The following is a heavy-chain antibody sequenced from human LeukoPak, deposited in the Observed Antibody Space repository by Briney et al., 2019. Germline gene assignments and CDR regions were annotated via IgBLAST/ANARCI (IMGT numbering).Heavy chain of an antibody. V-gene: IGHV3-7*01. D-gene: IGHD6-6*01. J-gene: IGHJ4*02. CDR1: GFSFNNCA. Sequence: PGGSLRLSCAASGFSFNNCAMTWVRQAPGKGLEWVANIKRDGSEKYYVDSVKGRFTISRDNAKNSLYLQMNSLRAEDTAVYYCARTSSIAARLPYYFDYWGQGTLVTVSS. CDR3: ARTSSIAARLPYYFDY. CDR2: IKRDGSEK.